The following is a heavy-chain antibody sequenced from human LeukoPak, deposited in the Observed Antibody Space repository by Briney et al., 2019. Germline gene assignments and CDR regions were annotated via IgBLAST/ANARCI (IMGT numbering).Heavy chain of an antibody. Sequence: SETLSLTCGVSGGSISSGGYSWSWIRQHPGKGLEWIGYISYSGSTFYDPSLKSRLTISVDTSKNQFSLRPSSVTAADTAVYYCARVGCGGDCYSYSKYYFDYWGQGTLVTVSS. CDR3: ARVGCGGDCYSYSKYYFDY. J-gene: IGHJ4*02. CDR1: GGSISSGGYS. CDR2: ISYSGST. D-gene: IGHD2-21*02. V-gene: IGHV4-31*11.